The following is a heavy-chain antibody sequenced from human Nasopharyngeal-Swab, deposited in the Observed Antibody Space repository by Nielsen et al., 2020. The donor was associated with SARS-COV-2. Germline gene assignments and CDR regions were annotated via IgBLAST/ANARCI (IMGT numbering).Heavy chain of an antibody. D-gene: IGHD2-2*01. V-gene: IGHV3-21*01. CDR3: ARGPRYQPDAFDI. CDR2: ISSSSSYI. J-gene: IGHJ3*02. Sequence: GGSLRLSCAASGFTFSSDSMNWVRQAPGKGLEWVSSISSSSSYIYYADSVKGRFTISRDNAKNSLYLQMNSLRAEDTAVYYCARGPRYQPDAFDIWGQGTMVTVSS. CDR1: GFTFSSDS.